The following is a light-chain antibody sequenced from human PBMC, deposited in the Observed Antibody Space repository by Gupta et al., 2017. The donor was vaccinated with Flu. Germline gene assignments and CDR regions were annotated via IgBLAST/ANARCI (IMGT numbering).Light chain of an antibody. V-gene: IGLV2-14*03. CDR2: DVN. Sequence: VAYDNFSWYQQYPDSTPKMLLYDVNKWSSGAASLFSGSRSGNTADLTISGLQVEDEAFYHCSAYTTSNSWVFGGGTKVSVL. CDR3: SAYTTSNSWV. CDR1: VAYDN. J-gene: IGLJ3*02.